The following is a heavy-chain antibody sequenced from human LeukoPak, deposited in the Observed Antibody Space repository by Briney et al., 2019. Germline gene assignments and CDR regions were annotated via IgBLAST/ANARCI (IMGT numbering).Heavy chain of an antibody. D-gene: IGHD2-2*02. Sequence: GSSVKVSCKXSGGTFSSYTISWVRQAPGQGLERMGRISPILGIANYAQKFQGRVTITADKSTSTAYMELSSLRSEDTAVYYCARVGCSSTSCYTNWFDPWGQGTLVTVSS. V-gene: IGHV1-69*02. J-gene: IGHJ5*02. CDR2: ISPILGIA. CDR3: ARVGCSSTSCYTNWFDP. CDR1: GGTFSSYT.